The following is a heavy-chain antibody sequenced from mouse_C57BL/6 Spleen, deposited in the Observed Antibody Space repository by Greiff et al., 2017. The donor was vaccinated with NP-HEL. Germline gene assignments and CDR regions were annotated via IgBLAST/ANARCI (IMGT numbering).Heavy chain of an antibody. Sequence: EVMLVESGGGLVKPGGSLKLSCAASGFTFSDYGMHWVRQAPEKGLEWVAYISSGSSTIYYADTVKGRFTISRDNAKNTLFLQMTSLRSEDTAMYYCAREDYYSNFFFDYWGQGTTLTVSS. CDR1: GFTFSDYG. D-gene: IGHD2-5*01. V-gene: IGHV5-17*01. J-gene: IGHJ2*01. CDR3: AREDYYSNFFFDY. CDR2: ISSGSSTI.